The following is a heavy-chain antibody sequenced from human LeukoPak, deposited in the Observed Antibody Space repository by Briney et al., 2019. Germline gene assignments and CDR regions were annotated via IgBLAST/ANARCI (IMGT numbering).Heavy chain of an antibody. D-gene: IGHD3-22*01. V-gene: IGHV1-2*02. CDR3: AREHYDSSGYYQYYFDY. CDR1: GYTFTGYY. Sequence: ASVKVSCKASGYTFTGYYMHWVRQAPGQGLEWMGWINPNSGGTNYAQKFQGRVTMTRDTSISTAYMELSRLRSDDTAVYYCAREHYDSSGYYQYYFDYWGQGTLVTVSS. J-gene: IGHJ4*02. CDR2: INPNSGGT.